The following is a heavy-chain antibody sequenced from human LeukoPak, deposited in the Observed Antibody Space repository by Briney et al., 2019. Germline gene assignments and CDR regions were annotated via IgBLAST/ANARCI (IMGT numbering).Heavy chain of an antibody. Sequence: GRSLRLSCAASGFTFSSYAMHWVRQAPGKGLEWVAVISYDGSNKYYADSVKGRFTISRGNSKNTLYLQMNSLRAEDTAVYYCARPLRAMARQGLGPFDYWGQGTLVTVSS. V-gene: IGHV3-30-3*01. CDR1: GFTFSSYA. CDR2: ISYDGSNK. D-gene: IGHD6-19*01. CDR3: ARPLRAMARQGLGPFDY. J-gene: IGHJ4*02.